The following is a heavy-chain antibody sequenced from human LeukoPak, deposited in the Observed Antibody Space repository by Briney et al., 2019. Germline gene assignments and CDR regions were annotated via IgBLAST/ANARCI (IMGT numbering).Heavy chain of an antibody. Sequence: SETLSLTCTVSGGSISSTPHYWGWIRQPAGKGLEWMGRISSAGHTNYSPFLKGRVLLSVDTSRNQFSLKLTSVTAADTAVYYCAGDDCSSSSCYLFHWGQGTLVTVSS. CDR3: AGDDCSSSSCYLFH. D-gene: IGHD2-2*01. CDR1: GGSISSTPHY. J-gene: IGHJ4*02. V-gene: IGHV4-61*02. CDR2: ISSAGHT.